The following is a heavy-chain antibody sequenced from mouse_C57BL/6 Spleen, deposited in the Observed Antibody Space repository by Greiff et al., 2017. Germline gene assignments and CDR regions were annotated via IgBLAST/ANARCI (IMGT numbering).Heavy chain of an antibody. Sequence: QVQLQQPGAELVRPGSPVKLSCKASGYTFTSYWMPWVKQRPIQGLEWIGDIDPSDSETHYNPQFKDKATMTVDKSSSTAYMQLSSLTSEDTAVYYCARDGNLYCDYWGQGTTRTVSS. CDR3: ARDGNLYCDY. CDR1: GYTFTSYW. V-gene: IGHV1-52*01. CDR2: IDPSDSET. J-gene: IGHJ2*01. D-gene: IGHD2-1*01.